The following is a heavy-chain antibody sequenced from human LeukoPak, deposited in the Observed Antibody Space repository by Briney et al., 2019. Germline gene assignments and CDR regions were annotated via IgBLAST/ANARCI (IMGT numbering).Heavy chain of an antibody. J-gene: IGHJ5*02. CDR2: ITAYNWHT. D-gene: IGHD3-9*01. Sequence: ASVKVSCKASSHTFPRPDIRCVPQAPGQAFEWRGWITAYNWHTQHAQKPQGRNTVTTDTSPSTAHREQRSVTCDHSAVYYCAKTDILAGYTFDPWGQGTLVTVSS. CDR3: AKTDILAGYTFDP. V-gene: IGHV1-18*01. CDR1: SHTFPRPD.